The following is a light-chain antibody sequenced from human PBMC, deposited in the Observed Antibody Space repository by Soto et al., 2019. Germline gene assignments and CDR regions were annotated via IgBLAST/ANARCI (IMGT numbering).Light chain of an antibody. CDR2: GAS. V-gene: IGKV3-15*01. CDR3: QQYNNWWT. CDR1: QSADSN. Sequence: EILMTQSPATLSVSPGERATLSCRASQSADSNLAWYQQKPGQAPRLLIYGASTRATGISARFSGSGSGTEFTLNISRLQSEDFGVYYCQQYNNWWTFGQGTKVDIX. J-gene: IGKJ1*01.